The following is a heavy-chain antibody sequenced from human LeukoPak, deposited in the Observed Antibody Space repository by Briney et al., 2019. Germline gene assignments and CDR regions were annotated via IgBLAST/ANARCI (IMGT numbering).Heavy chain of an antibody. V-gene: IGHV4-34*01. CDR3: ARGADRYSSSWYYHYYGMDV. Sequence: SETLSLTCAVYGGSFSGYYWSWIRQPPGKGLEWIGEINHSGSTNYNPSLKSRVTISVDTSKNQFSLKLSSVTAADTAVYYCARGADRYSSSWYYHYYGMDVWGQGTTVAVSS. D-gene: IGHD6-13*01. CDR1: GGSFSGYY. CDR2: INHSGST. J-gene: IGHJ6*02.